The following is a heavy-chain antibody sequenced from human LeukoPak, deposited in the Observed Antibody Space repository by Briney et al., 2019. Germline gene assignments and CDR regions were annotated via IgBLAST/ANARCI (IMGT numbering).Heavy chain of an antibody. CDR3: ARGGWELPSGY. D-gene: IGHD1-26*01. CDR1: GFPFRTNP. V-gene: IGHV3-23*01. Sequence: QPGGPLRSSVPPLGFPFRTNPLAWAPQAPGRGWEWVSAISVSGGSAYYADSVKGRFTISRDNSKNTLYLQMNSLRAEDTAVYYCARGGWELPSGYWGQGTLVTVSS. J-gene: IGHJ4*02. CDR2: ISVSGGSA.